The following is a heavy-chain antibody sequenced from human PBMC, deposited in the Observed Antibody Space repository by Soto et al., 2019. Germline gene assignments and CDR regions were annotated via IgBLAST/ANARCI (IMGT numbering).Heavy chain of an antibody. Sequence: GGSLRLSCAASGFTFSSYAMSWVRQAPGKGLEWVSAISGSGGSTYYADSVKGRFTISRDNSKNTLYLQMNSLRAEDTAVYYCAKDSGGSHYYDTKGIAHPWGQGTLVTVSS. CDR1: GFTFSSYA. V-gene: IGHV3-23*01. CDR2: ISGSGGST. D-gene: IGHD3-22*01. J-gene: IGHJ5*02. CDR3: AKDSGGSHYYDTKGIAHP.